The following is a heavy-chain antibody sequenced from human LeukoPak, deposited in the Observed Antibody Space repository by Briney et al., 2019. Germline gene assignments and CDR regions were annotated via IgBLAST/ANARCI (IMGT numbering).Heavy chain of an antibody. J-gene: IGHJ4*02. CDR1: GYTFTSYD. CDR2: MNPNSGNT. V-gene: IGHV1-8*01. Sequence: ASVKVSCKASGYTFTSYDINWVRQATGQGLEWMGWMNPNSGNTGYAQKFQGRVTMTRNTSISTAYMELSSLRSEDTAVYYCARRGYYYDSSGCYPLLDYWGQGTLVTVSS. D-gene: IGHD3-22*01. CDR3: ARRGYYYDSSGCYPLLDY.